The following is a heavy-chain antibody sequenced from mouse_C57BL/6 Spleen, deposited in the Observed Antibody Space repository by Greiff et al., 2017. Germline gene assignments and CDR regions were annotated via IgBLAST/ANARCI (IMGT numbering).Heavy chain of an antibody. V-gene: IGHV1-61*01. CDR3: ARRGALYYGNPYAMDY. D-gene: IGHD2-1*01. J-gene: IGHJ4*01. CDR2: IYPSDSET. CDR1: GYTFTSYW. Sequence: QVQLQQPGAELVRPGSSVKLSCKASGYTFTSYWMDWVKQRPGQGLEWIGNIYPSDSETHYNQKFKDKATLTVDQSSSTAYMQLSSRTSEDAAVYYCARRGALYYGNPYAMDYWGQGTSVTVSS.